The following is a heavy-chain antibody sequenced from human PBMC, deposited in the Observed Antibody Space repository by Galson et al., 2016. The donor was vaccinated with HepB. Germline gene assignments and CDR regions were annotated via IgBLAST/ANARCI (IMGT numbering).Heavy chain of an antibody. CDR2: IWTDGSNK. D-gene: IGHD4-17*01. CDR1: GFSFRSYG. V-gene: IGHV3-33*01. J-gene: IGHJ4*02. CDR3: PRGGPYGDNPFDS. Sequence: SLRLSCAASGFSFRSYGFHWVRQAPGKGLEWVAVIWTDGSNKYYADSVKGRFTISRDNSKNSLYLQLHSLRVEDTAVYYCPRGGPYGDNPFDSWGQGTLVTVSS.